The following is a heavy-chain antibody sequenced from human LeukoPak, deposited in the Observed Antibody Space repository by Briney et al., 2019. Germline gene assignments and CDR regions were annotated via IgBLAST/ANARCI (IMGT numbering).Heavy chain of an antibody. V-gene: IGHV1-69*13. J-gene: IGHJ3*02. D-gene: IGHD1-14*01. CDR2: IIPIFGTA. Sequence: SVKVSCKASGGTFSSYAISWVRQAPGQGLEWMGGIIPIFGTANYAQKFQGRVTITAGESTSTAYMELSSLRSEDTAVYYCASLKTVLGSGPGAFDIWGQGTMVTVSS. CDR3: ASLKTVLGSGPGAFDI. CDR1: GGTFSSYA.